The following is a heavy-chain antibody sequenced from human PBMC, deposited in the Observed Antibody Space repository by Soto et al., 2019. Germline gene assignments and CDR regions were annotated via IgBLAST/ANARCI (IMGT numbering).Heavy chain of an antibody. CDR1: GLTFRNDW. J-gene: IGHJ4*02. CDR3: AVYGYGVSAAAY. V-gene: IGHV3-7*03. CDR2: INQDGSEG. Sequence: HPGGSLRLSCAGSGLTFRNDWLSWVRQAPGKGLEWVANINQDGSEGYYVDSVRGRFTISRDNVENSLYLQLNSLRPEDTAVYYCAVYGYGVSAAAYWGQGTLVTVSS. D-gene: IGHD4-17*01.